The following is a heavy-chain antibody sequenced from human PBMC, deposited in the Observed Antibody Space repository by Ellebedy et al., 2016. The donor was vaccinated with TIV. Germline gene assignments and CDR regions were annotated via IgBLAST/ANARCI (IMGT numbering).Heavy chain of an antibody. D-gene: IGHD3-3*02. Sequence: PGGSLRLSCERPGFTVSSNSMSWVRQAPGKGLEWVSVIYSGGSTYYSDSVKGRFTISRDNSKNTLYLQMNSLRAEDTAVYYCARDCCTWRHFGYWGQGTLVTVSS. CDR1: GFTVSSNS. V-gene: IGHV3-66*01. CDR3: ARDCCTWRHFGY. J-gene: IGHJ4*02. CDR2: IYSGGST.